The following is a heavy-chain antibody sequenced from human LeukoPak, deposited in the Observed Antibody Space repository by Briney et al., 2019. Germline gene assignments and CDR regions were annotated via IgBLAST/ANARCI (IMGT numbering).Heavy chain of an antibody. CDR2: ISYDGSHK. J-gene: IGHJ5*02. CDR1: GFTFSNAW. D-gene: IGHD3-10*01. Sequence: GGSLRLSCAASGFTFSNAWMTWVRQAPGKGLECVTLISYDGSHKDYADSVKGRFTISRDNSKNTLYLQMNSLRAEDTAVYFCARSPHIWFAERGWFDPWGQGTLVTVSS. V-gene: IGHV3-30*03. CDR3: ARSPHIWFAERGWFDP.